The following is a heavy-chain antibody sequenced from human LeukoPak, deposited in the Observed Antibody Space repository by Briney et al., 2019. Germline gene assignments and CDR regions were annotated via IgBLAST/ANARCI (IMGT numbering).Heavy chain of an antibody. D-gene: IGHD1-14*01. CDR2: IYHSGST. J-gene: IGHJ5*02. CDR1: GGSISSSNW. Sequence: PSETLSLTCAVSGGSISSSNWWSWVRQPPGKGLEWIGEIYHSGSTNYNPFLKSRVTISVDTSKNQFSLKLSSVTAADTAVYYCAGLIRPGWFDPWGQGTLVTVSS. V-gene: IGHV4-4*02. CDR3: AGLIRPGWFDP.